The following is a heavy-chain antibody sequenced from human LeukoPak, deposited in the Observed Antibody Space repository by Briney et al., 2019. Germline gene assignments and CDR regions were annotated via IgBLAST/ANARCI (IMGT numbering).Heavy chain of an antibody. V-gene: IGHV4-59*12. Sequence: SETLSLTCTVSGGSISSYYWSWIRQPPGKGLEWIGYIYYSGSTYYNPSLKSRVTISVDTSKNQFSLKLSSVTAADTAVYYCARAGDYYDSSGYSSDAFDIWGQGTMVTVSS. CDR2: IYYSGST. J-gene: IGHJ3*02. CDR3: ARAGDYYDSSGYSSDAFDI. CDR1: GGSISSYY. D-gene: IGHD3-22*01.